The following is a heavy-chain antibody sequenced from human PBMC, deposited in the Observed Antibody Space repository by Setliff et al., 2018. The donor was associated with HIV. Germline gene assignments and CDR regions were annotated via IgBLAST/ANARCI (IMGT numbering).Heavy chain of an antibody. CDR2: VHYSGGP. V-gene: IGHV4-39*07. J-gene: IGHJ3*02. D-gene: IGHD1-26*01. CDR3: ARDPAGGATSAHAFDI. Sequence: PSETLSLTCTVSGGSLSSTSYHWGWIRQPPGKGLEWIGSVHYSGGPYNNPSLKSRVTISVDTSKNQFSLKLSSVTAADTAVYYCARDPAGGATSAHAFDIWGQGTMVTVSS. CDR1: GGSLSSTSYH.